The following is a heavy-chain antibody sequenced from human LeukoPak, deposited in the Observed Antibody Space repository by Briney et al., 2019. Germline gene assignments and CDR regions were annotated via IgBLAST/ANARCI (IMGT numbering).Heavy chain of an antibody. D-gene: IGHD2-15*01. CDR2: ISAYNGNT. CDR1: GYTFTSYG. J-gene: IGHJ6*02. Sequence: GASVKVSCKASGYTFTSYGISWVRQAPGQGLEWMGWISAYNGNTNYAQKLQGRVTMTTDTSTSTAYMELRSLRSDDTAVYYCARPVVAATRTYYYYYGMDVWGQGTTVTVSS. V-gene: IGHV1-18*01. CDR3: ARPVVAATRTYYYYYGMDV.